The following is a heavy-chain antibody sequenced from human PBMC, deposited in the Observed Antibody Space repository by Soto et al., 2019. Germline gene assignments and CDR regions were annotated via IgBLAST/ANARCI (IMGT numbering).Heavy chain of an antibody. D-gene: IGHD2-8*01. CDR3: ARRMASGYDY. CDR1: VGSFRGYY. J-gene: IGHJ4*02. Sequence: QVQLQQWGAGLLKPSETLSLTCAVYVGSFRGYYWSWIRQPPEKGLEWIGEINHSGSTSCNPSLKSRVNRSVVRSKNQFSLKLNSVTAADTAVYYCARRMASGYDYWGQGNLVTVSS. CDR2: INHSGST. V-gene: IGHV4-34*01.